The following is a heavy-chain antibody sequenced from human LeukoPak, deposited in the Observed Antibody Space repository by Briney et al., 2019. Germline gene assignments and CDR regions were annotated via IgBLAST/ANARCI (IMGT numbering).Heavy chain of an antibody. Sequence: GGSLRLSCAASGFTFSSYAMSWVRQAPGKGLEWVSAISGSGGSTYYADSVKDRFTISRDNSKNALYLQMNSLRAEDTAVYYCAKDLGGYSYGVFDYWGQGTLVTVSS. V-gene: IGHV3-23*01. D-gene: IGHD5-18*01. CDR3: AKDLGGYSYGVFDY. CDR1: GFTFSSYA. CDR2: ISGSGGST. J-gene: IGHJ4*02.